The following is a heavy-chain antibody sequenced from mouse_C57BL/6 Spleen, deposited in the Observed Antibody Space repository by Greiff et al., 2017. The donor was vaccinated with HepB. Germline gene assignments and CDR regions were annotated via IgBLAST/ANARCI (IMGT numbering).Heavy chain of an antibody. V-gene: IGHV1-26*01. J-gene: IGHJ2*01. CDR1: GYTFTDYY. D-gene: IGHD2-4*01. Sequence: EVKLQQSGPELVKPGASVKISCKASGYTFTDYYMNWVKQSHGKSLEWIGDINPNNGGTSYNQKFKGKATLTVDKSSSTAYMELRSLTSEDSAVYYCARYDYRYYFDYWGQGTTLTVAS. CDR3: ARYDYRYYFDY. CDR2: INPNNGGT.